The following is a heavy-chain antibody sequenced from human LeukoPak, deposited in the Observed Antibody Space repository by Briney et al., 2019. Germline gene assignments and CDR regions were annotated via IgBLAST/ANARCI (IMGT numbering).Heavy chain of an antibody. CDR1: GYSFTSYW. CDR3: ARQKGSSGYYDDY. J-gene: IGHJ4*02. V-gene: IGHV5-51*01. CDR2: IYPGHSET. D-gene: IGHD3-22*01. Sequence: GEPLKISCKGSGYSFTSYWIGWVRQTPGKGLEGMGIIYPGHSETRYSPSFQGQVTISADKSISTDYLQWSSLKASDTAMYYCARQKGSSGYYDDYWGQGTLVTVSS.